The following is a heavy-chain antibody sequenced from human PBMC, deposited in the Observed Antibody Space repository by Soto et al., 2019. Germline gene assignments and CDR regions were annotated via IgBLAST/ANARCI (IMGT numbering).Heavy chain of an antibody. J-gene: IGHJ4*02. CDR2: ISYDGSNK. D-gene: IGHD1-26*01. Sequence: QVQLVESGGGVVQPGRSLRLSCAASGFTFSSYAMHWVRQAPGKGLEWVAVISYDGSNKYYADSVKGRFTISRDNSKNTLYLQMNSLRAEDTAVYYCARDQHSGSYFGYWGQGTLVTVSS. CDR3: ARDQHSGSYFGY. V-gene: IGHV3-30-3*01. CDR1: GFTFSSYA.